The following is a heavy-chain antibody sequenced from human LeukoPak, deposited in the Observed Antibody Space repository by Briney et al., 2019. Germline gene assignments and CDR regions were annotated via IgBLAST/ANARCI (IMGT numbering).Heavy chain of an antibody. CDR3: AKHPPYYDFWSGYYPSQDY. CDR1: GFTFSSYA. D-gene: IGHD3-3*01. V-gene: IGHV3-23*01. J-gene: IGHJ4*02. Sequence: GGSLRLSCAASGFTFSSYAMHWVRQAPGKGLEWVSAISGSGGSTYYADSVKGRFTISRDNSKNTLYLQMNSLRAEDMAVYYCAKHPPYYDFWSGYYPSQDYWGQGTLVTVSS. CDR2: ISGSGGST.